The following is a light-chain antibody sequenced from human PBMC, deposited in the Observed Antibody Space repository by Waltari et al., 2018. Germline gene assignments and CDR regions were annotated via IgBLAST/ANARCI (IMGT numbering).Light chain of an antibody. J-gene: IGLJ3*02. CDR1: SGSVPRSYA. Sequence: QAVVTQEPSFSVSPGGTVTLTCRLISGSVPRSYAPSWYQQTPGQMPRTLIYNTNTRSSGVPDRFSGSILGNKAALTITGAQADDESDYYCVLYMGNGVLFGGGTKLTVL. CDR3: VLYMGNGVL. V-gene: IGLV8-61*01. CDR2: NTN.